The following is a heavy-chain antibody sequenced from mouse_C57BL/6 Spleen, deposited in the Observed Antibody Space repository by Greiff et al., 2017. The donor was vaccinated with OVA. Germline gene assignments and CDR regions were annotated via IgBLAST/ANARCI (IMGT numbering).Heavy chain of an antibody. V-gene: IGHV5-6*01. CDR2: ISSGGSYT. J-gene: IGHJ2*01. CDR3: ARPGNY. Sequence: EVKLMESGGDLVKPGGSLKLSCAASGFTFSSYGMSWVRQTPDKRLEWVATISSGGSYTYYPDSVKGRFTISRDNAKNTLYLQMSSLKSEDTAMYYCARPGNYWGQGTTLTVSS. CDR1: GFTFSSYG.